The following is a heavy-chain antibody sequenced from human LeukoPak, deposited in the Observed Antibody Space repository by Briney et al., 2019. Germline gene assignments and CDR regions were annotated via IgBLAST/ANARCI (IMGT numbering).Heavy chain of an antibody. Sequence: SGTLSLTCAVSGGSISSSYWWSWVRQPPGKGLEWIGEIYHSGSTNYNPSLKSRVTISVDKSKNQFSLKLSSVTAADTAVYYCARVSGRYFDRHFDYWGQGTLVTVSS. CDR2: IYHSGST. CDR3: ARVSGRYFDRHFDY. D-gene: IGHD3-9*01. V-gene: IGHV4-4*02. CDR1: GGSISSSYW. J-gene: IGHJ4*02.